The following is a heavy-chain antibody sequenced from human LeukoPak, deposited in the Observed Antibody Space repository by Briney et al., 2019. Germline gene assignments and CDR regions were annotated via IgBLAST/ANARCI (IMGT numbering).Heavy chain of an antibody. CDR2: ISYDGGNK. Sequence: GGSLRLFCAASGFTFSNYAMHWVRQAPDKGLEWVAVISYDGGNKYYADSVKGRFTISRDNSKNTLYVQMNTLRTDDTAVYYCARDSYGADYWGQGTLVTVSS. CDR3: ARDSYGADY. J-gene: IGHJ4*02. CDR1: GFTFSNYA. V-gene: IGHV3-30*04. D-gene: IGHD4-17*01.